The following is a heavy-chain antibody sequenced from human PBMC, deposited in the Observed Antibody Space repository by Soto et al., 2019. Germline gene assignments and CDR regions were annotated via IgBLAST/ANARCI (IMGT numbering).Heavy chain of an antibody. D-gene: IGHD6-19*01. Sequence: QVQLVQSGAEVKKPGSSVKVSCKASGGTFSSYAISWVRQAPRQGLEWMGGIIPIFGTANYAQKFQGRVTITADESTSTAYMKLSSLRSEDTAVYYCARDSSGRGWFDPWGQGTLVTVSS. J-gene: IGHJ5*02. V-gene: IGHV1-69*01. CDR2: IIPIFGTA. CDR3: ARDSSGRGWFDP. CDR1: GGTFSSYA.